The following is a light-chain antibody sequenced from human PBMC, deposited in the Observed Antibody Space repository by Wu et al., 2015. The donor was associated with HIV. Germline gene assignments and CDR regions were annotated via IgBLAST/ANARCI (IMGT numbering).Light chain of an antibody. CDR2: KAS. CDR3: QQYSSNSGT. CDR1: QSINDY. Sequence: DIQMTQSPSTLSASVGDRVTITCRASQSINDYLAWYQQKPGKAPKLLIYKASTLQSGVPSRFSGSGSGTDFTLTISSLQPEDFAIYHCQQYSSNSGTFGQGTKVDIK. J-gene: IGKJ1*01. V-gene: IGKV1-5*03.